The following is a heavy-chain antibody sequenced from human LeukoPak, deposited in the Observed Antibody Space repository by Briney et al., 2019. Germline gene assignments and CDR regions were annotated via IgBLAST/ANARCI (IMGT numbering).Heavy chain of an antibody. D-gene: IGHD2-15*01. CDR2: ISAYNGNT. V-gene: IGHV1-18*01. Sequence: ASVKVSCKASGYTFTSYGISWVRQAPGQGLEWMGWISAYNGNTNYAQKLQGRVTMTTDTSTSTAYMELRSLTSDDTAVYYCARVARYCSGGNCYSFDYWGQGTLVTVSS. CDR1: GYTFTSYG. CDR3: ARVARYCSGGNCYSFDY. J-gene: IGHJ4*02.